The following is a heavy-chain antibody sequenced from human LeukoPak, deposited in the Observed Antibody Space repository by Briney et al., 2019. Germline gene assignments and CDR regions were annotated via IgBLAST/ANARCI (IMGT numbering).Heavy chain of an antibody. V-gene: IGHV3-20*04. CDR1: GFTFDDYG. CDR3: ARAVSSNWYYFDY. Sequence: GGSLRLSCAASGFTFDDYGMSWVRQAPGKGLEWVSGINWIGSSTGYADPVKGRFTIFRDNAKNSLYLQVNSLRVEDTALYYCARAVSSNWYYFDYWGQGTLVTVSS. J-gene: IGHJ4*02. D-gene: IGHD6-13*01. CDR2: INWIGSST.